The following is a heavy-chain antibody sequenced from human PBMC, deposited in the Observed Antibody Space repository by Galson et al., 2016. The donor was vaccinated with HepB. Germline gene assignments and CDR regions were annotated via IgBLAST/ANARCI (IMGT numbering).Heavy chain of an antibody. D-gene: IGHD3-3*01. CDR1: GASITTNNW. Sequence: ETLSLTCAVSGASITTNNWWSWVRQSPGEGLEWIGEVYHSGITNYNPSLKSRVTMSIDKSKNEFSLQLTSVTVADTAVYFCAKSAPIRFLEWSNRSVFEYWGQGTLVTVSS. CDR2: VYHSGIT. CDR3: AKSAPIRFLEWSNRSVFEY. J-gene: IGHJ4*02. V-gene: IGHV4-4*01.